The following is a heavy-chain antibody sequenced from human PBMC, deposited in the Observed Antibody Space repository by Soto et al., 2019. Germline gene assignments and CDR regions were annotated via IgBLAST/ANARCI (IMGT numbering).Heavy chain of an antibody. V-gene: IGHV1-8*01. CDR3: AIDGGYSYGFDY. D-gene: IGHD5-18*01. Sequence: QVQLVQSGAEVKKPGASVKVSCKASGYTFTSYDINWVRQATGPGLEWMGWMNPNSGNTCYAQKFQGRVTMTRNTSISTAYMELSSLRSEDTAVYYWAIDGGYSYGFDYWCQGTLVTVSS. CDR2: MNPNSGNT. CDR1: GYTFTSYD. J-gene: IGHJ4*02.